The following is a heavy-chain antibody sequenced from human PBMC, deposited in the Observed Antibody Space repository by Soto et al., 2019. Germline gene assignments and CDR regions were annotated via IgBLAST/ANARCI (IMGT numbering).Heavy chain of an antibody. CDR2: IFSSGST. Sequence: QVQLQESGPGLVKPSETLSLTCTVSGGSISNYYWSWIRQPPGKGLQWIGYIFSSGSTNYNPSLKRRVTISVNTSKNQFSLTLNSVTAADTAVYYCARQRRDFDYWGQGSLVTVSS. CDR3: ARQRRDFDY. J-gene: IGHJ4*02. CDR1: GGSISNYY. V-gene: IGHV4-59*08.